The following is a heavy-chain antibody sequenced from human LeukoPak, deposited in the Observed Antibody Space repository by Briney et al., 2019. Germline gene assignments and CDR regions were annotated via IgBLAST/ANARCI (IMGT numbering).Heavy chain of an antibody. J-gene: IGHJ4*02. V-gene: IGHV3-48*03. CDR1: GFTFSSYE. Sequence: GGSLRLSCAASGFTFSSYEMNWVRQAPGKGLEWVSYISSSGSTIYYADSVKGRFTISRDNAKNSLYLQMNSLRAEDTAVYYCASDGATGTTFSAFDYWGQGTLATVSS. CDR2: ISSSGSTI. CDR3: ASDGATGTTFSAFDY. D-gene: IGHD1-1*01.